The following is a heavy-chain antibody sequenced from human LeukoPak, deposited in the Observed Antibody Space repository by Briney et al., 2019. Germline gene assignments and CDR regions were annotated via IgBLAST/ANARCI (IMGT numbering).Heavy chain of an antibody. J-gene: IGHJ6*02. D-gene: IGHD1-7*01. Sequence: GGSLRLSCAASGFSFSKYWLSWVRQAPEKGLEWVANINEDGSVEHYGDSVTGRFTISRDNAKNSLSLQMSSLRTDDTAVYYCASNWDYVGGYGMDVWGQGTTVTVSS. CDR3: ASNWDYVGGYGMDV. CDR1: GFSFSKYW. V-gene: IGHV3-7*01. CDR2: INEDGSVE.